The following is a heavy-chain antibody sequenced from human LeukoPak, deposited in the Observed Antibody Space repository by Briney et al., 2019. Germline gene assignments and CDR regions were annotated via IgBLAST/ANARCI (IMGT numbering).Heavy chain of an antibody. J-gene: IGHJ4*02. CDR3: ARVKSMVRGVIIPPIDY. D-gene: IGHD3-10*01. Sequence: ASVKVSCKASGYTFTGYYMHWVRQAPGRGLEWMGWINPNSGGTNYAQKFQGRVTMTRDTSISTAYMELSRLRSDDTAVYYCARVKSMVRGVIIPPIDYWGQGTLVTVSS. CDR2: INPNSGGT. CDR1: GYTFTGYY. V-gene: IGHV1-2*02.